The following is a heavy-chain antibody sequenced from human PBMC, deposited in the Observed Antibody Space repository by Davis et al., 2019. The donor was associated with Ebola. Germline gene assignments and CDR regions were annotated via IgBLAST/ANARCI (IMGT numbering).Heavy chain of an antibody. CDR1: GFTFSSYA. J-gene: IGHJ4*02. Sequence: HTGGSLRLSCAASGFTFSSYAMSWVRQAPGKGLEWVSRINSEGSSTNYADSVKGRFTISRDNAKNTLYLQMSSLRAEDTAVYYCARGYNAGVADYWGQGTLVTVSS. CDR3: ARGYNAGVADY. D-gene: IGHD3-10*01. CDR2: INSEGSST. V-gene: IGHV3-74*01.